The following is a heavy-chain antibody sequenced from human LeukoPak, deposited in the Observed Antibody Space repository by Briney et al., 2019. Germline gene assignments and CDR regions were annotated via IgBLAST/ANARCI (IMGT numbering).Heavy chain of an antibody. CDR1: GGSISSYY. CDR2: IYYSGST. J-gene: IGHJ5*02. V-gene: IGHV4-59*08. CDR3: AITYSSSWYNWFDP. D-gene: IGHD6-13*01. Sequence: MSSETLSLTCTASGGSISSYYWSWIRQPPGKGLEWIGYIYYSGSTNYNPSLKSRVTISVDTSKNQFSLKLNSVTAADTAVYYCAITYSSSWYNWFDPWGQGTLVTVSS.